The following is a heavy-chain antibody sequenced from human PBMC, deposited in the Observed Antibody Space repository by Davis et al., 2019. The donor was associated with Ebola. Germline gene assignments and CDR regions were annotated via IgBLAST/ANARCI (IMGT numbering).Heavy chain of an antibody. CDR2: IYYSGST. D-gene: IGHD1-26*01. CDR1: GGSISSYY. V-gene: IGHV4-59*08. Sequence: SETLSLTCTVSGGSISSYYWNWIRQPPGKGLEWIGYIYYSGSTNYNPSLKSRVTISVDTSKNQFSLKLSSVTAADTAVYYCARHSGSYLTYYFDYWGQGTLVTVSS. CDR3: ARHSGSYLTYYFDY. J-gene: IGHJ4*02.